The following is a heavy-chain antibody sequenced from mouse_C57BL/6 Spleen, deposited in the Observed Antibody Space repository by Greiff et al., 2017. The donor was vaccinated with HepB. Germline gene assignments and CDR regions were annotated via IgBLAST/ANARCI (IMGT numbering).Heavy chain of an antibody. CDR2: IDPEDGET. Sequence: EVQRVESGAELVKPGASVKLSCTASGFNIKDYYMYWVKQRTEKGLEWIGRIDPEDGETKYAPKFQGKATITADTSSNTAYLQLSSLTSEDTAVYACAREGGGNLFAYWGQGTLVTVSA. CDR1: GFNIKDYY. V-gene: IGHV14-2*01. CDR3: AREGGGNLFAY. J-gene: IGHJ3*01. D-gene: IGHD1-1*02.